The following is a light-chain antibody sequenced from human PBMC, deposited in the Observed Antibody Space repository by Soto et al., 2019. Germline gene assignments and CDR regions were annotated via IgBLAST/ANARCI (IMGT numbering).Light chain of an antibody. CDR2: GAS. J-gene: IGKJ4*01. CDR1: QSVSSSF. Sequence: EIVLTQSPGTLSLSPGERATLSCRASQSVSSSFLAWYQQKPGQAPRLLTYGASSRATGIPDRFSGSGSETDFTLTISRLEPEDFAVYYCQQYDNSPLTFGGGTKVEIK. V-gene: IGKV3-20*01. CDR3: QQYDNSPLT.